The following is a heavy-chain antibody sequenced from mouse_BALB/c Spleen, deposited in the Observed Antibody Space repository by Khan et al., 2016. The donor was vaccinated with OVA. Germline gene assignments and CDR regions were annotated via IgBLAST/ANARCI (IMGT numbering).Heavy chain of an antibody. CDR3: TQERESAY. Sequence: EVQVEESGGGLVQPGGSMKLSCVASVFTFSNYCMNWVRQSPEKGLEWVAEIRLKSNNYATHYAESVKGSFTISRDDSKSSVYQQMNNLRAEDTGIYYCTQERESAYWGQGTTLTVSS. D-gene: IGHD1-3*01. J-gene: IGHJ2*01. CDR2: IRLKSNNYAT. V-gene: IGHV6-6*02. CDR1: VFTFSNYC.